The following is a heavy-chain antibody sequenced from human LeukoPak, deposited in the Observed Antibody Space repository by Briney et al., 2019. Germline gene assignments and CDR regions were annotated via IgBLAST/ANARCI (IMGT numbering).Heavy chain of an antibody. J-gene: IGHJ4*02. V-gene: IGHV3-33*01. Sequence: PGGSLRLSCAASGFTFSSYGMHWVRQAPGKGLEWVAVIWYDGSNKYYADSVKGRFTISRDNSKSTLYLQMNSLRAEDTAVYYCARDMDGYNHNFDYWGQGTLVTVSS. CDR1: GFTFSSYG. CDR3: ARDMDGYNHNFDY. CDR2: IWYDGSNK. D-gene: IGHD5-24*01.